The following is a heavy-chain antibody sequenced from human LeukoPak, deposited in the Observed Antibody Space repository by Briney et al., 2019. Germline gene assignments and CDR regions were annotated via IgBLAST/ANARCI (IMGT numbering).Heavy chain of an antibody. Sequence: SVKVSCKASGGTFSSYAISWVRQAPGQGLEWMGGIIPIFGTANYAQKFQGRVTITTDESTSTAYMELSSLRSEDTAVYYCASYVCSGASCYSAFDIWGQGTMVTVSS. D-gene: IGHD2-15*01. J-gene: IGHJ3*02. V-gene: IGHV1-69*05. CDR3: ASYVCSGASCYSAFDI. CDR2: IIPIFGTA. CDR1: GGTFSSYA.